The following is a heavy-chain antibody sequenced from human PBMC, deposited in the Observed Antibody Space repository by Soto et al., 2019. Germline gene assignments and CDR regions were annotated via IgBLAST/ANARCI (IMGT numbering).Heavy chain of an antibody. J-gene: IGHJ5*02. CDR2: INPNSGGT. V-gene: IGHV1-2*04. CDR1: GYTFTGYY. D-gene: IGHD1-1*01. CDR3: ARDSRRRPPGTTGTTIGWFAP. Sequence: ASVKVSCKASGYTFTGYYMQWVRQAPGQGLEWMGWINPNSGGTNYAQKFQGWVTMTRDTSISTAYMELSRLRSDDTAVYYCARDSRRRPPGTTGTTIGWFAPWGQGTLVTVSS.